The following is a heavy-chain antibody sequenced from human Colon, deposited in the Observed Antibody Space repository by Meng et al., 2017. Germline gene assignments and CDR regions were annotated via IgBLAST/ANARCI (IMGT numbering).Heavy chain of an antibody. J-gene: IGHJ4*02. CDR1: GGTFSSYA. CDR2: IIPILGIA. CDR3: ARENVVVVAALDY. V-gene: IGHV1-69*10. Sequence: QVQLVQSGAEVKKRGSSVKVSCKASGGTFSSYAISWVRQAPGQGLEWMGGIIPILGIANYAQKFQGRVTITADKSTSTAYMELSSLRSEDTAVYYCARENVVVVAALDYWGQGTLVTVSS. D-gene: IGHD2-15*01.